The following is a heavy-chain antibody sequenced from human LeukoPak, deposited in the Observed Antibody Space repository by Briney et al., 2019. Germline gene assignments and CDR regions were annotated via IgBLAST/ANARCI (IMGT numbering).Heavy chain of an antibody. D-gene: IGHD5-18*01. J-gene: IGHJ4*02. CDR3: ARGSYGGNFDY. Sequence: PSETLSLTCTVSGGSISTSNYYWGWIRQPPGKGLEWIGNIFYSGSTYYSPSLKSRVTMSVDKSKNQFSLKLSSVTAADTAVYYCARGSYGGNFDYWGQGTLVTVSS. V-gene: IGHV4-39*07. CDR2: IFYSGST. CDR1: GGSISTSNYY.